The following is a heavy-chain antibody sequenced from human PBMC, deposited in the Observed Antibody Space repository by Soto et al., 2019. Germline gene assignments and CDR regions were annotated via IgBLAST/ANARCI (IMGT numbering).Heavy chain of an antibody. CDR1: GYSISSGYY. J-gene: IGHJ4*02. V-gene: IGHV4-38-2*01. D-gene: IGHD4-17*01. CDR3: ARTDYGDYVGYYFDY. Sequence: PXGTLSLTCAVSGYSISSGYYWGCIRQPPGKGLEWIGSIYHSGSTYYNPSLKSRVTISVDTSKNQFSLKLSSVTAADTAVYYCARTDYGDYVGYYFDYWGQGTLVTVSS. CDR2: IYHSGST.